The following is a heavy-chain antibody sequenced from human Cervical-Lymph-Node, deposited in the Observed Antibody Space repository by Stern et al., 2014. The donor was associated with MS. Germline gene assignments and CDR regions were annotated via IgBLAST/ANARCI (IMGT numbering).Heavy chain of an antibody. V-gene: IGHV1-69*01. CDR3: ARTTYSSGWYGSIDY. Sequence: QVQLVQSGAEVKKPGSSVKLSCKASGGTFSSYAISWGRQAPGQGLAWMGGIIPIFGTANYAQKFQGRVTITADDSTSTAYMELSSLRSEDTAVYYCARTTYSSGWYGSIDYWGQGTLVTVSS. J-gene: IGHJ4*02. D-gene: IGHD6-19*01. CDR1: GGTFSSYA. CDR2: IIPIFGTA.